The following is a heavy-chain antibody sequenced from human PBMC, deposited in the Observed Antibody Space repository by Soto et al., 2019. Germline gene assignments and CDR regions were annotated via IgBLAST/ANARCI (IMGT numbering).Heavy chain of an antibody. CDR1: GFTFGDYA. CDR2: IRSKAYGGTT. CDR3: TSNDFSYYYYGMDV. J-gene: IGHJ6*02. D-gene: IGHD3-3*01. Sequence: PGGSLRLSCTASGFTFGDYAMSWVRQAPGKGLEWVGFIRSKAYGGTTEYAASVKGRFTTSRDDSKSIAYLQMNSLKTEDTAVYYCTSNDFSYYYYGMDVWGQGTTVTVSS. V-gene: IGHV3-49*04.